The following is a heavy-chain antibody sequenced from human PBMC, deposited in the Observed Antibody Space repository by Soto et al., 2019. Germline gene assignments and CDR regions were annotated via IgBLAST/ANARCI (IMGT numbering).Heavy chain of an antibody. D-gene: IGHD2-2*01. CDR3: AADDCSSTSCSNGFWDYYYYMDV. CDR2: ISSSGSTI. Sequence: GGSLRLSCAASGFTFSDYYMSWIRQAPGKGLEWVSYISSSGSTIYYADSVKGRFTISRDNAKNSRYLQMNSLRAEDTAVYYCAADDCSSTSCSNGFWDYYYYMDVWGKGTTVTVSS. J-gene: IGHJ6*03. V-gene: IGHV3-11*01. CDR1: GFTFSDYY.